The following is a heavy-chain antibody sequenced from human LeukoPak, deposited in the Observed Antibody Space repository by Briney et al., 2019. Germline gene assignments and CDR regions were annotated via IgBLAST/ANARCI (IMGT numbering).Heavy chain of an antibody. J-gene: IGHJ2*01. CDR3: ARDSGAAAGPWYFDL. V-gene: IGHV3-7*01. D-gene: IGHD6-13*01. CDR2: IKQDGSEK. CDR1: GFTFSSYW. Sequence: GGSLRLSCAVSGFTFSSYWMSWVRQAPGKGLEWMANIKQDGSEKYYVDSVKGRFTISRDNAKNSLYLQMNSLRVEDTAIYYCARDSGAAAGPWYFDLWGRGTLVTVSS.